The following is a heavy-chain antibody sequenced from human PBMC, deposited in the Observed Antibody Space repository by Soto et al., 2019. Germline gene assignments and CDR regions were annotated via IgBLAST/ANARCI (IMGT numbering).Heavy chain of an antibody. D-gene: IGHD6-19*01. J-gene: IGHJ4*02. Sequence: QVQLQESGPGLVRPSETLSLTCTVSSDSISSYYWIWIRQSPGKGLEWIGYTDYSGNTNYNPSLKSRVTISGDTSKNQFSLRLSSVTATPTAVYYCARAVGDPLYYLDYWGQGTLVTVSS. CDR2: TDYSGNT. V-gene: IGHV4-59*12. CDR1: SDSISSYY. CDR3: ARAVGDPLYYLDY.